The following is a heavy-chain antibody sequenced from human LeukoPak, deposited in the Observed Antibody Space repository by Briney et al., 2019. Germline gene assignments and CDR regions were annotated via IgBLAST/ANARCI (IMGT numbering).Heavy chain of an antibody. V-gene: IGHV1-69*05. CDR2: IIPIFGTA. D-gene: IGHD4-23*01. J-gene: IGHJ5*02. Sequence: EASVKVSCKASGGTFSSYAISWVRQAPGQGLEWMGGIIPIFGTANYAQKFQGRVTITTDESTSTAYMELSSLRSEDTAVYYCARVLRGDYGGNRFDPWGQGTLVTVSS. CDR1: GGTFSSYA. CDR3: ARVLRGDYGGNRFDP.